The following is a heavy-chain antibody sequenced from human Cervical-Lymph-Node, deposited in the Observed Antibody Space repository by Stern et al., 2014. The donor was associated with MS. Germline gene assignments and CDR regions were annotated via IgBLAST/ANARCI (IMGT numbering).Heavy chain of an antibody. D-gene: IGHD6-13*01. Sequence: VQLVQSGAEVKNPGASVKVSCKASGYTFNDNYLHWVRQAPVPGLEWMGWIHPKTGGTKYVQTFQGRVTMTRDTSTSTVFMELNRLTSDDTAVYYCARGGYSSSYYRFDPWGQGTLVIVSS. J-gene: IGHJ5*02. V-gene: IGHV1-2*02. CDR2: IHPKTGGT. CDR3: ARGGYSSSYYRFDP. CDR1: GYTFNDNY.